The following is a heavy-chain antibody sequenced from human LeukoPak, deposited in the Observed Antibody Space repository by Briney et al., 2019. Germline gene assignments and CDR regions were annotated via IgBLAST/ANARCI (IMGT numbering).Heavy chain of an antibody. J-gene: IGHJ4*02. D-gene: IGHD2-21*01. V-gene: IGHV1-69*13. CDR2: IIPIFGTA. Sequence: ASVKVSCKASGYTFTSYGISWVRQAPGQGLEWMGGIIPIFGTANYAQKFQGRVTITADESTSTAYMELSSLRSEDTAVYYCARLVGEHRPFDYWGQGTLVTVSS. CDR1: GYTFTSYG. CDR3: ARLVGEHRPFDY.